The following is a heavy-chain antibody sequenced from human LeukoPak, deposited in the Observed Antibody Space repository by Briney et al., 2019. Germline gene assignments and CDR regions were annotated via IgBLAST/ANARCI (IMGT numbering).Heavy chain of an antibody. D-gene: IGHD2-21*02. Sequence: PGGSLRLSCAASGFTFSTYSMNWVRQAPGKGLEWVSSISNNGNYIYYADSVKGRFTISRDNAKNSLYLQMNSLRVEDTAVYYCARSYCSGDCYAFDYWGQGTLVTVSS. CDR2: ISNNGNYI. CDR1: GFTFSTYS. CDR3: ARSYCSGDCYAFDY. J-gene: IGHJ4*02. V-gene: IGHV3-21*01.